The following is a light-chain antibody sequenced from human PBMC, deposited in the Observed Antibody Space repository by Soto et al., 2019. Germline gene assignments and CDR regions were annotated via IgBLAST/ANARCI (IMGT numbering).Light chain of an antibody. CDR2: EVS. CDR1: SSDVGGYNY. Sequence: QSVLTQPPSASGSPGQSVTISCTGTSSDVGGYNYVSWYQQHPGKAPKLMIYEVSKRPSGVPDRFSGSKSGNTASLTGSGLQAEDEADYYCSSYAGSNLWVFGGGTKLTVL. J-gene: IGLJ3*02. V-gene: IGLV2-8*01. CDR3: SSYAGSNLWV.